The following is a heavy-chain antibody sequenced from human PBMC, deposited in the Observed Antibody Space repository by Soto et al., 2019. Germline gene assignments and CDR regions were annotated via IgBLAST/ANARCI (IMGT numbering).Heavy chain of an antibody. CDR2: IKSKTDGGTT. Sequence: GGSLRLSCAASGFTFSNAWMSWVRQAPGKGLEWVGRIKSKTDGGTTDYAAPVKGRFTISRDDSKNTLYLQMNSLKTEDTAVYYCTTDXRTGIAVAGATTGGMDVWGRGTTVTVSS. V-gene: IGHV3-15*01. D-gene: IGHD6-19*01. CDR3: TTDXRTGIAVAGATTGGMDV. J-gene: IGHJ6*02. CDR1: GFTFSNAW.